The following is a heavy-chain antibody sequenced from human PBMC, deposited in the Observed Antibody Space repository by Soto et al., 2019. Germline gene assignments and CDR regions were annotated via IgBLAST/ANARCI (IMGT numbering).Heavy chain of an antibody. V-gene: IGHV3-33*01. CDR2: IWYDGSKK. J-gene: IGHJ4*02. D-gene: IGHD2-21*02. CDR3: ARAGSVVTPCFDF. CDR1: GFTFSTYG. Sequence: QVQLVESGGGVVQPGRSLRLSCAASGFTFSTYGMHWVRQAPGKGLERVAGIWYDGSKKDYVDSVKGRFTVSRDNSKNTLYLQMNGLRAGDTAVYYCARAGSVVTPCFDFWGQGTLVIVSS.